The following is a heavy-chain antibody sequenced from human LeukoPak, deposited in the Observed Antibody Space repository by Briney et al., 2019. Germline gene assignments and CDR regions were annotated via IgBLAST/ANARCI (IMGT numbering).Heavy chain of an antibody. CDR3: AKAQVVTAIQPDAFDI. J-gene: IGHJ3*02. CDR2: ISWNSGRI. D-gene: IGHD2-21*02. V-gene: IGHV3-9*01. CDR1: GFTFDEYG. Sequence: GRSLRLSCAASGFTFDEYGMHWVRQAPGKGLEWVSGISWNSGRIRYADSVKGRFTISRDNAKNSLYLQMNSLRAEDTALYYCAKAQVVTAIQPDAFDIWGQGTIVTVS.